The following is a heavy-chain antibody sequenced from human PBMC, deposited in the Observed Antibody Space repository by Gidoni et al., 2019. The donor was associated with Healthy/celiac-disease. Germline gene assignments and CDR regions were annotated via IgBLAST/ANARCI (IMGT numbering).Heavy chain of an antibody. CDR3: ARDGGQYSSGWYYVPFGDWFDP. CDR1: GFTFSRYG. CDR2: IWYDGSNK. D-gene: IGHD6-19*01. J-gene: IGHJ5*02. Sequence: QVQLVESGGAVVQPGRSLRLSWPASGFTFSRYGVHWVRQAPGKGLEWVAVIWYDGSNKYYADSVKGRFTISRDNSKNTLYLQMNSLRAEDTAVYYCARDGGQYSSGWYYVPFGDWFDPWGQGTLVTVSS. V-gene: IGHV3-33*01.